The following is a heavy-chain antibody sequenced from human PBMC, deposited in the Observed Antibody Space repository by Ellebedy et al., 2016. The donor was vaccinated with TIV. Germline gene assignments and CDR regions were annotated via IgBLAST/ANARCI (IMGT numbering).Heavy chain of an antibody. CDR3: ARNRHVERGDCLDY. CDR2: IWYDGGNK. D-gene: IGHD2-21*02. Sequence: PGGSLRLSCAASGFTFSTYGMHRVRQAPGKGLEWVAFIWYDGGNKYYADSVKGRFTISRDNSKNTLYLQMNNLGADDTAVFYCARNRHVERGDCLDYWGQGTLVTVSS. V-gene: IGHV3-33*08. J-gene: IGHJ4*02. CDR1: GFTFSTYG.